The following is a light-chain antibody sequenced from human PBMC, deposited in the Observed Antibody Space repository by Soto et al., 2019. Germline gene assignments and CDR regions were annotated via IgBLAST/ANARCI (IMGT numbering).Light chain of an antibody. J-gene: IGKJ3*01. CDR3: QQYGNSGVT. CDR1: QSVSIL. CDR2: GVS. Sequence: IVLTQSPATLSVSPGERAILSCRASQSVSILLAWYQQKPGQAPRLLIYGVSSRATGIPDRFSGSGSGTDFTLTISRLEPEDFAVYYCQQYGNSGVTFGPGTKVDI. V-gene: IGKV3-20*01.